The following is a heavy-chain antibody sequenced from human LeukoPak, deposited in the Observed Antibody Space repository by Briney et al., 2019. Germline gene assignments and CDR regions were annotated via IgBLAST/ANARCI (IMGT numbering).Heavy chain of an antibody. J-gene: IGHJ4*02. CDR2: INPNSGGT. CDR3: ARDSSGYSGYDPSFDY. D-gene: IGHD5-12*01. CDR1: GYTFTGYY. Sequence: ASVKVSFKASGYTFTGYYMHWVRQAPGQGLEWMGWINPNSGGTNYAQKFQGRVTMTRDTSISTAYMELSRLRSDDTAVYYCARDSSGYSGYDPSFDYWGQGTLVTVSS. V-gene: IGHV1-2*02.